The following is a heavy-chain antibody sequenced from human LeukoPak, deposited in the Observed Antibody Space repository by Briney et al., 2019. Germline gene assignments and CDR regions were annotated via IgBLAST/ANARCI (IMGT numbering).Heavy chain of an antibody. J-gene: IGHJ3*02. CDR3: ARHGRGSRSPNAFDI. Sequence: GESLKISCKGSGYSFTDYWIGWVRQMPGEGLQWMGIIYPDDSDIRYSPSFQGQVTISADKSIITAYLQWSSLKASDTAMYYCARHGRGSRSPNAFDIWGQGTMVTVSS. CDR1: GYSFTDYW. CDR2: IYPDDSDI. D-gene: IGHD3-10*01. V-gene: IGHV5-51*01.